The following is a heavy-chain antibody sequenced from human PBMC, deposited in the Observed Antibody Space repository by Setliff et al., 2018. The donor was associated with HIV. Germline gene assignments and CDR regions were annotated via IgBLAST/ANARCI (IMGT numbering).Heavy chain of an antibody. CDR2: ILSTGERT. CDR1: GFTFSNYA. D-gene: IGHD3-22*01. Sequence: LRLSCAASGFTFSNYAMSWVRQAPGEGLEWVSAILSTGERTFYADSVKGRFTISRDNSKNTVYLQMNSLRAEDTAEYYCAKELAASGLGYFDSWGRGILFTVSS. CDR3: AKELAASGLGYFDS. J-gene: IGHJ4*02. V-gene: IGHV3-23*01.